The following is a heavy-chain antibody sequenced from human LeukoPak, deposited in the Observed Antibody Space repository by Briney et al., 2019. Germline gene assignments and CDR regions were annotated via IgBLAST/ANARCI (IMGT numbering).Heavy chain of an antibody. J-gene: IGHJ4*02. D-gene: IGHD3-22*01. CDR3: AKELHDSSGYYPDY. CDR1: GFTFSSYT. CDR2: ITTSDGNT. V-gene: IGHV3-23*01. Sequence: GGSLRLSCAASGFTFSSYTMSWVRQAPGKGLEWVSTITTSDGNTYYADSVKGRFTVSRDNSKNTLFLQMNSLRAEDTAVYYCAKELHDSSGYYPDYWGQGTLVTVSS.